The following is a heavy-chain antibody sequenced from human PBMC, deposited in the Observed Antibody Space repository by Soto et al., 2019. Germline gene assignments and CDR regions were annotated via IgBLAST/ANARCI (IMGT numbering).Heavy chain of an antibody. J-gene: IGHJ4*02. D-gene: IGHD3-10*01. CDR2: IYYSGST. CDR1: GGSISSSSYY. Sequence: PSETLSLTCTVSGGSISSSSYYWGWIRQPPGKGLEWIGSIYYSGSTYYNPSLKSRVTISRDDPKKTVYLQMNSLRAEDTAVYYCAKTREVRGVGPEDWGPGTLVTVSS. CDR3: AKTREVRGVGPED. V-gene: IGHV4-39*07.